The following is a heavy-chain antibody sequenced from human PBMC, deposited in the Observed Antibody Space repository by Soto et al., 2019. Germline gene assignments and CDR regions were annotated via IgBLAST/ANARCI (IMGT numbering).Heavy chain of an antibody. V-gene: IGHV4-59*01. CDR3: ARGAAISWYFDR. Sequence: QVQLQESGPGLVKPSETLSLTCTVSGGSISSYYWSWIRQPPGKGLEWIGYIYYSGSTNYNPSLKSRVTISVDTSKNQFSLKLSSVTAADTAVYYCARGAAISWYFDRWGRGTLVTVSS. J-gene: IGHJ2*01. CDR2: IYYSGST. D-gene: IGHD2-2*02. CDR1: GGSISSYY.